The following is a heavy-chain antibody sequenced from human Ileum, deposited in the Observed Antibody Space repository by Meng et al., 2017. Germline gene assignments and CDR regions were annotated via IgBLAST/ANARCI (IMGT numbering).Heavy chain of an antibody. D-gene: IGHD4-11*01. CDR3: ARSGVTTVTYLD. V-gene: IGHV4-34*01. Sequence: QWQLQQRGAGLVKPSETRSVTCGIGGGFFSNYYWSWILQTPGKGLEWIGEISRSGTTNYNPSLKSRVTISVDTSKNQFSLTVTSVTAADSALYYCARSGVTTVTYLDWGQGTLVTVSS. J-gene: IGHJ4*02. CDR2: ISRSGTT. CDR1: GGFFSNYY.